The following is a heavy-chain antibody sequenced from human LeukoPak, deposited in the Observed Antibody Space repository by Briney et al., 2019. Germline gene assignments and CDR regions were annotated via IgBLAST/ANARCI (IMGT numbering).Heavy chain of an antibody. CDR3: ARDGLTTALSFDY. CDR1: GLTFSSYW. J-gene: IGHJ4*02. V-gene: IGHV3-7*01. CDR2: IKQDGSEK. D-gene: IGHD4-17*01. Sequence: TGGSLRLSCAASGLTFSSYWMSWVRQAPGKGLEWVANIKQDGSEKYYVDSVKGRFTISRDNAKNSLYLQMNSLRAEDTAVYYCARDGLTTALSFDYWGQGTLVTVSS.